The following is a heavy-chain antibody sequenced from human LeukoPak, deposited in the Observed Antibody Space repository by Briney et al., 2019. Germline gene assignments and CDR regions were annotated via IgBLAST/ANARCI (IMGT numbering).Heavy chain of an antibody. Sequence: GGSLGLSCAASGFTVSSNYMSWVRQAPGKGLEWVSVIYSGGSTYYADSVKGRFTISRDNSKNTLYLQMNSLRAEDTAVYYCARNIAVAGTNYWGQGTLVTVSS. V-gene: IGHV3-53*01. CDR3: ARNIAVAGTNY. D-gene: IGHD6-19*01. CDR2: IYSGGST. CDR1: GFTVSSNY. J-gene: IGHJ4*02.